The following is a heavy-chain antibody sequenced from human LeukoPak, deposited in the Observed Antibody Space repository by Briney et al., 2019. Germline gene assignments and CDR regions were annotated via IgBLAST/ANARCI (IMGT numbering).Heavy chain of an antibody. Sequence: PGGSLRLSCAASGFTFSSYSMNWVRQAPGKGLEWVSYISSSSSTIYYADSVKGRFTISRDNAKNSLYLQMNSLRAEDTAVYYCARPYYYGSGSYLHFDYWGQGTLVTVSS. CDR1: GFTFSSYS. CDR2: ISSSSSTI. V-gene: IGHV3-48*01. J-gene: IGHJ4*02. D-gene: IGHD3-10*01. CDR3: ARPYYYGSGSYLHFDY.